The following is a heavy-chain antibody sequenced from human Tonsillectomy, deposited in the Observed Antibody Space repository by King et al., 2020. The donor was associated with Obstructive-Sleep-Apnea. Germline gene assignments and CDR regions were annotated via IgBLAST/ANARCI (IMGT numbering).Heavy chain of an antibody. Sequence: VQLQESGPGLVKPSETLSLTCTVSGYSISSGYYWGWIRQPPGKGLEWIGSIYHSGSTYYNPSLKSRVTISVYTSKNQFSLKLSSVTAADTAVNYCARDPTYYYDSSDPYYYYYGMDVWGQGTTVTVSS. J-gene: IGHJ6*02. V-gene: IGHV4-38-2*02. D-gene: IGHD3-22*01. CDR3: ARDPTYYYDSSDPYYYYYGMDV. CDR2: IYHSGST. CDR1: GYSISSGYY.